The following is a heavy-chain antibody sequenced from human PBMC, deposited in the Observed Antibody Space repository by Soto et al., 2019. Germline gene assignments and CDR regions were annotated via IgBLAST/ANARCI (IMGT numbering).Heavy chain of an antibody. Sequence: QVQLVQSGAEVKKPGASVKVSCKVSGYTLTELSMHWVRQAPGKGLEWMGGFDPEDGETIYAQKFQGRVTMTEDTSTEKTYMELSSLRSEYTAVYYCATQLDIVVVPAALGRGYFYLWGRGTLVTVSS. CDR1: GYTLTELS. D-gene: IGHD2-2*03. J-gene: IGHJ2*01. V-gene: IGHV1-24*01. CDR2: FDPEDGET. CDR3: ATQLDIVVVPAALGRGYFYL.